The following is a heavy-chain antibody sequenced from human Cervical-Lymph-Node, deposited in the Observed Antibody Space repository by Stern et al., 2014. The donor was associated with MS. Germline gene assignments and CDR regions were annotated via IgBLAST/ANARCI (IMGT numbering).Heavy chain of an antibody. CDR1: EFTVSSNY. D-gene: IGHD3-16*01. CDR3: ARGLGL. J-gene: IGHJ3*01. CDR2: LYSGGSP. Sequence: VQLVESGGGLIRPGGSLRLSCAASEFTVSSNYMSWVRQAPGKGLEWGSVLYSGGSPYYSSPVNGRFTVHRDNSTDTLYLQMNSLRVEDTAVYYCARGLGLWGQGTMVTVSS. V-gene: IGHV3-53*01.